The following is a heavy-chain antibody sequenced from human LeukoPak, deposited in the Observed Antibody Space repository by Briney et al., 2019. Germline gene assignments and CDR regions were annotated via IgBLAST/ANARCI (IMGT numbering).Heavy chain of an antibody. D-gene: IGHD6-13*01. Sequence: SETLSLTCTVSGGSISSYYWSWIRQPPGKGLEWIGYIYYSGSTNYNPSLKSRVTMSVDTSKNQFSLKLSSVTAADTAVYYCARDRIAAAGIGWFDPWGQGTLVTVSS. CDR1: GGSISSYY. J-gene: IGHJ5*02. CDR3: ARDRIAAAGIGWFDP. CDR2: IYYSGST. V-gene: IGHV4-59*12.